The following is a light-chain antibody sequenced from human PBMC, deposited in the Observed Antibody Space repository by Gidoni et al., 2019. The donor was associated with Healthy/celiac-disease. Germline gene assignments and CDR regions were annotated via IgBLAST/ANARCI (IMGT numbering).Light chain of an antibody. CDR3: QQRSNWPLT. CDR1: QSVSSY. Sequence: ETVLTQPQATQSWSTGESATLTCRASQSVSSYLAWYQPKHGQAPRLLIYDASNRATGVPARFSGSGSGTAFTLTISSLEPEEFAVYYCQQRSNWPLTFGGGTKVEIK. V-gene: IGKV3-11*01. CDR2: DAS. J-gene: IGKJ4*01.